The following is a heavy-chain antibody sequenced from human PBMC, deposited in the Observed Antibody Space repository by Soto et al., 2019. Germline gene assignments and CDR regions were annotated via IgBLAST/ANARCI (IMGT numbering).Heavy chain of an antibody. D-gene: IGHD4-17*01. CDR1: GVTFTSCS. CDR2: IIPIFGTA. J-gene: IGHJ6*02. V-gene: IGHV1-69*13. Sequence: GASVEPSCKDSGVTFTSCSMRSVRQANKQGLEWMGGIIPIFGTANYAQKFQGRVTITADESTSTAYMELSSLRSEDTAVYYCATYGWAEDYYYGMDVWGQGTTVTVSS. CDR3: ATYGWAEDYYYGMDV.